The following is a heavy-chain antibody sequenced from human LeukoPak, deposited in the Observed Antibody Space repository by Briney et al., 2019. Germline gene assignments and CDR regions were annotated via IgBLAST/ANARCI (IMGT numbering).Heavy chain of an antibody. Sequence: ASVKVSCKASGYTFSSYAMQWVRQAPGQRLEWMGWINAGNGDTKYAQKFQGRVTITRDTSASTAYMDLSSLRSEDAAVYYCAIHCTGGSCSQSYYFDYWGQGTLVTVSS. D-gene: IGHD2-15*01. CDR2: INAGNGDT. CDR3: AIHCTGGSCSQSYYFDY. J-gene: IGHJ4*02. CDR1: GYTFSSYA. V-gene: IGHV1-3*01.